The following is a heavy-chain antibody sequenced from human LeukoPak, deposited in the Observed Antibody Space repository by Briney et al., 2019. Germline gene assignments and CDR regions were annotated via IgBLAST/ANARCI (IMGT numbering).Heavy chain of an antibody. CDR2: IYSSGST. J-gene: IGHJ4*02. CDR3: ARVSVAGTYDY. D-gene: IGHD6-19*01. Sequence: SETLSLTSTVSGGSISSYYWSWIRQPAGKGLEWIGRIYSSGSTNYNPSLKSRVTMSVDTSKNQFSLKLSSVTAADTAVYYCARVSVAGTYDYWGQGTLVTVSS. CDR1: GGSISSYY. V-gene: IGHV4-4*07.